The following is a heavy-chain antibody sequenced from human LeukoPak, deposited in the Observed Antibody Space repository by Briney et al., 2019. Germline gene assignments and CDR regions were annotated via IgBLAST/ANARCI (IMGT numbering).Heavy chain of an antibody. CDR1: GYRFSTYG. J-gene: IGHJ4*02. CDR3: ARAGAYNDVWSGYFGEGFDY. V-gene: IGHV1-18*01. D-gene: IGHD3-3*01. CDR2: ISGYNGNR. Sequence: ASVKVSCKVSGYRFSTYGISWVRQAPGQGLGWMGWISGYNGNRNYAQKFQGRVTVTRDTSASTAYMELRSLRSDDTAVYYCARAGAYNDVWSGYFGEGFDYWGQGTLVIVSS.